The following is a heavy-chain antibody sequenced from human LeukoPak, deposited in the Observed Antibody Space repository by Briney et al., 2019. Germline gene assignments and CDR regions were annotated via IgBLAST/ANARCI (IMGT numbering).Heavy chain of an antibody. CDR2: INPSGGST. D-gene: IGHD4-17*01. V-gene: IGHV1-46*01. Sequence: ASVKVSCKAPGYTFTSYYMHWVRQAPGQGLEWMGIINPSGGSTSYAQKFQGRVTMTRDMSTSTVYMELSSLRSEDTAVYYCARGVVSLNLRFPNDYWGQGTLVTVSS. CDR1: GYTFTSYY. J-gene: IGHJ4*02. CDR3: ARGVVSLNLRFPNDY.